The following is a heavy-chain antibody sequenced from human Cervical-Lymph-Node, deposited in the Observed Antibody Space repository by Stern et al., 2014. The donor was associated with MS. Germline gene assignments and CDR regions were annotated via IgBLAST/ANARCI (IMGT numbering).Heavy chain of an antibody. CDR2: VYRSGST. D-gene: IGHD3-16*01. V-gene: IGHV4-4*02. CDR3: ARDEGLRLGELY. Sequence: QVQLQESGPGLVKPSGTLSLTCAVSGGSISSDNWWSWVRQPPGKGLEWIGEVYRSGSTNSNPSLKSRVTMSVDKSKNQFSLRLSSVTAADTAVYYCARDEGLRLGELYWGQGTLVTVSS. J-gene: IGHJ4*02. CDR1: GGSISSDNW.